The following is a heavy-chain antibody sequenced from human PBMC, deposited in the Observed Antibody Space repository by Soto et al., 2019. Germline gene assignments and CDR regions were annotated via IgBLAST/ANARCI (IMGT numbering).Heavy chain of an antibody. V-gene: IGHV3-9*01. CDR3: ARVPNIVVVPAATYYYYGMDV. D-gene: IGHD2-2*01. CDR1: GFTFDDYA. Sequence: LRLSCAASGFTFDDYAMHWVRQAPGKGLEWVSSKSRHGGRKYYADSVKGRFTISRDNAKNSLYLQMNSLRAEDTAVYYCARVPNIVVVPAATYYYYGMDVWGQGTTVTVSS. J-gene: IGHJ6*02. CDR2: KSRHGGRK.